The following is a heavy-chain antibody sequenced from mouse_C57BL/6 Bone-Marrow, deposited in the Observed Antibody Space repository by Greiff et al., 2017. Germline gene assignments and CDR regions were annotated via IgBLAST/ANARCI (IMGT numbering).Heavy chain of an antibody. CDR3: ARQYYFDY. V-gene: IGHV5-6*03. CDR2: ISSDGSYT. Sequence: EVKLVESGGGLVKPGGSLTLSCAASGFPFSSYGKSWFRQTPATRLVWVATISSDGSYTYYPHSLKGRFTISRDNAKNTLYLQMSSLKAEDTATYYCARQYYFDYWGQGTTLTVSS. CDR1: GFPFSSYG. D-gene: IGHD6-1*01. J-gene: IGHJ2*01.